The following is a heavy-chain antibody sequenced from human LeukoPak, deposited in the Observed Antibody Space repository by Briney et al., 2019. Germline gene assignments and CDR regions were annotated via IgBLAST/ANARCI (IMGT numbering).Heavy chain of an antibody. D-gene: IGHD4-17*01. Sequence: KTSETLSLTCAVSGGSFSAFFWGWIRQPPGKGLEWIGDVGHSGSADYNPSLKSRVTVSADPSKTQFSLKLSSVTAADTAVYYCAKRPLYGDYLDYWGQGTLVTVSS. V-gene: IGHV4-34*01. CDR1: GGSFSAFF. CDR2: VGHSGSA. CDR3: AKRPLYGDYLDY. J-gene: IGHJ4*02.